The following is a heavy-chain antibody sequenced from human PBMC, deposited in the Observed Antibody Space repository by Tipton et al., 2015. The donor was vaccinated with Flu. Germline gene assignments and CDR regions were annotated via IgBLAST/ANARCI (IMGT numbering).Heavy chain of an antibody. Sequence: TLSLTCTVSGGSISGYYWTWIRQPPGKGLEWIGYIYYSGSTNYNPSLKSRVTISVDTSKNQFSLKLSSVTAADTAVYYCARDLWNDRRVYYYYGVDVWGRGTTVTVSS. J-gene: IGHJ6*02. D-gene: IGHD1-1*01. CDR1: GGSISGYY. CDR3: ARDLWNDRRVYYYYGVDV. CDR2: IYYSGST. V-gene: IGHV4-59*01.